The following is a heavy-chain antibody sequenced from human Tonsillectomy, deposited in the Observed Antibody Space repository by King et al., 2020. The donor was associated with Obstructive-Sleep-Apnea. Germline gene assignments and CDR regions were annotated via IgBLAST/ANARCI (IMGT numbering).Heavy chain of an antibody. J-gene: IGHJ4*02. CDR2: IKPDGSKK. V-gene: IGHV3-7*01. D-gene: IGHD1-1*01. CDR1: GFTFRSYW. Sequence: EVQLVESGGGLVQPGGSLRLSCETSGFTFRSYWMTWVRQAPGKGLEWVANIKPDGSKKNYVDSVKGRFTISRDNTKISLYLQMNNLRVEDTAVYYCAAYTNGNDYWGQGTLVTVSS. CDR3: AAYTNGNDY.